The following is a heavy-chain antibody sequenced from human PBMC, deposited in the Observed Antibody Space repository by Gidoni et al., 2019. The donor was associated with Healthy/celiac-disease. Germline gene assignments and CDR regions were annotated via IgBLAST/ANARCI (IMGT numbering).Heavy chain of an antibody. CDR2: ISSSSSYI. CDR1: GCTFRSYS. V-gene: IGHV3-21*01. CDR3: ASIYCSGGSCYAFDI. Sequence: EVQRVESGGGLVKPGGSLRLSCAASGCTFRSYSMNWVRQAPGEGLEWVSSISSSSSYIYYADSVKGRFTISRDNAKNSLYLQMNSLRADDTAVYYCASIYCSGGSCYAFDIWGQGTMVTVSS. J-gene: IGHJ3*02. D-gene: IGHD2-15*01.